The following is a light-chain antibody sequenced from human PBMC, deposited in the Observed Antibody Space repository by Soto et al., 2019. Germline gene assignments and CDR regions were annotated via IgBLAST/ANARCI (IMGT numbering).Light chain of an antibody. CDR2: AAS. CDR3: QNYKSALRIT. J-gene: IGKJ5*01. V-gene: IGKV1-27*01. Sequence: DIQMTQSPSSLSASVGDRVTITCRASQGITNYLAWYQRKPGKVPKLLIYAASTLQSGVPSRFGGSGSGTDFTLTISSLQPEDVATYYCQNYKSALRITFGQGTRLEIK. CDR1: QGITNY.